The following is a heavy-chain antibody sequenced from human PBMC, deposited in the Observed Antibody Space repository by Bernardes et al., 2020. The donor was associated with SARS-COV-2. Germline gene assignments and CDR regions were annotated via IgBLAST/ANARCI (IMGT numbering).Heavy chain of an antibody. V-gene: IGHV4-39*01. CDR2: IYYGGSI. CDR1: GGSISSSSYY. CDR3: QCTYYYDSSGHLMDYYGLDV. J-gene: IGHJ6*02. D-gene: IGHD3-22*01. Sequence: SETLSLTCTVSGGSISSSSYYWAWIRQPPGKGLEWIGGIYYGGSIYYSPSLQGRVPISVYTSKNQPSLKLSSLTAAATAPYYFQCTYYYDSSGHLMDYYGLDVWGQGTTVTVSS.